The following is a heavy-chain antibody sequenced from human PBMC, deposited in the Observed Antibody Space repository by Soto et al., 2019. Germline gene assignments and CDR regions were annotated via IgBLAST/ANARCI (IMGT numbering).Heavy chain of an antibody. D-gene: IGHD1-26*01. Sequence: EVQLVESGGGLVQPGGSLRLSCAASGSTVSSNYMSWVRQAPGKGLEWVSVIYSGGSTYYADSVKGRFTISRDNSKNTLYLQMNSLRAEDTAVYYCANQRGGYYRDFDYWGQGTLVTVSS. CDR3: ANQRGGYYRDFDY. J-gene: IGHJ4*02. CDR1: GSTVSSNY. CDR2: IYSGGST. V-gene: IGHV3-66*01.